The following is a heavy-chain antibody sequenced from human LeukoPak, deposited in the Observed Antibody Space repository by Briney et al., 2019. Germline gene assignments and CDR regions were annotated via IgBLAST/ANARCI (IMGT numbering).Heavy chain of an antibody. CDR1: GFTFDDYA. CDR3: VKLIWCGYANWFDP. J-gene: IGHJ5*02. Sequence: GGSLRLSCAASGFTFDDYAMHWVRQAPGKGLEWVSLISGNGGSTYYADSVKGRFTISRDNRKNSMYLQMNSLRTEDTALYYCVKLIWCGYANWFDPWGQGTLVTVSS. D-gene: IGHD3-3*01. V-gene: IGHV3-43*02. CDR2: ISGNGGST.